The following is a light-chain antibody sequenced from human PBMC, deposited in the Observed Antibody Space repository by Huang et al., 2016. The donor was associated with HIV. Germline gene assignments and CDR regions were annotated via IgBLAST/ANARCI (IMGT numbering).Light chain of an antibody. V-gene: IGKV1-39*01. CDR2: AAS. J-gene: IGKJ2*01. CDR3: QQSYSTPRT. CDR1: QSISSY. Sequence: DIQMTQSPSSLSASVVARVTITCRASQSISSYFNWYQQKPGKAPKRLIFAASSLQSGVPSRCSGSGSGTDFTLTISSLQPEDFATYYCQQSYSTPRTFGQGTKLEIK.